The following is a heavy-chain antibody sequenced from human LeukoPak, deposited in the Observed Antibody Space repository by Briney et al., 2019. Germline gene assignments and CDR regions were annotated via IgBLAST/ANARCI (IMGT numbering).Heavy chain of an antibody. J-gene: IGHJ4*02. CDR2: ISAYNGNI. D-gene: IGHD1-26*01. CDR1: GYTFRNYG. Sequence: GASVKVSCTASGYTFRNYGIIWVRQAPGQRLEYMGWISAYNGNINYAQNFQGRVAMTTDTSTNTVYMELRSLRSDDTAMYYCARGGGRDSGRENDFWSQGTLVTVSS. CDR3: ARGGGRDSGRENDF. V-gene: IGHV1-18*01.